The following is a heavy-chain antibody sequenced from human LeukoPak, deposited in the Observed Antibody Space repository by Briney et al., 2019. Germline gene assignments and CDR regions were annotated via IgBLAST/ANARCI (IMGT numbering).Heavy chain of an antibody. D-gene: IGHD3-22*01. CDR1: GFTFSSYA. CDR3: ARGHSFGYYDSSGYYSGDAFDI. CDR2: ISYDGSNK. J-gene: IGHJ3*02. Sequence: PGGSLRLSCAASGFTFSSYAMHWVRQAPGKGLEWVAVISYDGSNKCYADSVKGRFTISRDNSKNTLYLQMSSLRDEDTAVYYCARGHSFGYYDSSGYYSGDAFDIWGLGTMVTVSS. V-gene: IGHV3-30-3*01.